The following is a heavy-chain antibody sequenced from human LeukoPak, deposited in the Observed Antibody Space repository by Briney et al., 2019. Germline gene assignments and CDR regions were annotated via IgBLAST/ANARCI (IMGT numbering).Heavy chain of an antibody. Sequence: SETLSLTCAVYGGPFSGYYWSWIRQPPGKGLEWIGEINHSGSTNYNPSLKSRVTISVDTSKNQFSLKLSSVTAADTAVYYCAREERIVVVPAATLPAAFDIWGQGTMVTVSS. V-gene: IGHV4-34*01. CDR1: GGPFSGYY. J-gene: IGHJ3*02. D-gene: IGHD2-2*01. CDR3: AREERIVVVPAATLPAAFDI. CDR2: INHSGST.